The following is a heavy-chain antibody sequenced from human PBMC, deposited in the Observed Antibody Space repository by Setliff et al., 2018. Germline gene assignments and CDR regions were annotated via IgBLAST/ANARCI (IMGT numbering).Heavy chain of an antibody. CDR1: GGSISSSNW. Sequence: SETLSLTCAVSGGSISSSNWWSWVRQPPGKGLEWIGDINHSGSTNYNPSLKSRVTISVDTSKNQFSLTLSSVTAADTAVYYCARQSVRGLADNNWFDPWGQGTLVTV. V-gene: IGHV4-4*02. CDR2: INHSGST. J-gene: IGHJ5*02. CDR3: ARQSVRGLADNNWFDP. D-gene: IGHD2-15*01.